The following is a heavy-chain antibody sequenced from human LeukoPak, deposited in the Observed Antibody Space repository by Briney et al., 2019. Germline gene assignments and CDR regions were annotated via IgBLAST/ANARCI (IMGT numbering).Heavy chain of an antibody. CDR1: GYTFTGYY. CDR2: INPNSGGT. D-gene: IGHD5-12*01. V-gene: IGHV1-2*02. Sequence: ASVKVSCKASGYTFTGYYMHWVRQAPGQGLEWMGWINPNSGGTNYAQKFQGRVTMTRDTSISTAYMELSRLRSDDTAVYYCARDSVGRVVVTIYNWFDPWGQGTLVTVSS. J-gene: IGHJ5*02. CDR3: ARDSVGRVVVTIYNWFDP.